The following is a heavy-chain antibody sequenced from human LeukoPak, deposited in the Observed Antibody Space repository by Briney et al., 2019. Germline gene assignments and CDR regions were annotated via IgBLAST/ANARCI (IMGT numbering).Heavy chain of an antibody. J-gene: IGHJ4*02. Sequence: GRSLRLSCAASGFTFDDYAMHWVRQAPGKGLEWVSGISWNSGSIGYADSVKGRFTISRDNAKNSLYLQMNSLRAEDTALYYCAKDRSLRLGELSYFDYWGQGTLVTVSS. CDR2: ISWNSGSI. CDR3: AKDRSLRLGELSYFDY. V-gene: IGHV3-9*01. CDR1: GFTFDDYA. D-gene: IGHD3-16*02.